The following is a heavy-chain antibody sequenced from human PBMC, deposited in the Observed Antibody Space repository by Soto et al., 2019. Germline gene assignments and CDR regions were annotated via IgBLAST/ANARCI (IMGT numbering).Heavy chain of an antibody. CDR1: GGSFSGYY. Sequence: PSETLSPTCAVYGGSFSGYYWSWIRQPPGKGLEWIGEINHSGSTNYNPSLKSRVTISVDTSKNQFSLKLSSVTAADTAVYYCARGQSIAARPYYFDYWGQGTLVTVSS. CDR2: INHSGST. J-gene: IGHJ4*02. CDR3: ARGQSIAARPYYFDY. V-gene: IGHV4-34*01. D-gene: IGHD6-6*01.